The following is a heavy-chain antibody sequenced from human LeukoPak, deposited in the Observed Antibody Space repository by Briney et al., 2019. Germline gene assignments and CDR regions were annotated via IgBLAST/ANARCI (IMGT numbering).Heavy chain of an antibody. J-gene: IGHJ4*02. D-gene: IGHD3-22*01. CDR1: GDSINSLDL. Sequence: SGTLSLTCTVSGDSINSLDLWSWVRQPPGKGLEWIGEMYLSGTTHSNPSVKSRVTISIDKSKNQFFLNLSSVTAADTAVYYCAGLVGRYSSGLYYYYFDYWGQGTLVIVSS. CDR2: MYLSGTT. CDR3: AGLVGRYSSGLYYYYFDY. V-gene: IGHV4-4*02.